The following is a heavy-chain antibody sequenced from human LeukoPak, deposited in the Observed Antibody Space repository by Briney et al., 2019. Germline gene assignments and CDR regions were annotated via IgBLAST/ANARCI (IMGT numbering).Heavy chain of an antibody. CDR3: ARARDGYNHGLDY. J-gene: IGHJ4*02. Sequence: GGSLRLSCAASALTFSRYSMSWVRQAPGKGLEWVSSISSSSSHIYYADSVKGRFTISRDNAENSLYLQMNSLRAEDTAMYYCARARDGYNHGLDYWGQGTLVTVSA. CDR2: ISSSSSHI. V-gene: IGHV3-21*01. D-gene: IGHD5-24*01. CDR1: ALTFSRYS.